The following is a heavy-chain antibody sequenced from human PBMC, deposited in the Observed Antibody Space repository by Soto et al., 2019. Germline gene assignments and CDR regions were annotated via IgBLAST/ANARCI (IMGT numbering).Heavy chain of an antibody. V-gene: IGHV3-33*01. CDR1: GLTFSSYG. CDR2: IWYDGSNK. CDR3: ARGGFLTGYYPNDY. J-gene: IGHJ4*02. D-gene: IGHD3-9*01. Sequence: GGSLRLSXAASGLTFSSYGMHWVRQAPGKGLEWVAVIWYDGSNKYYADSVKGRFTISRDNSKNTLYLQMNSLRAEDTAVYYCARGGFLTGYYPNDYWGQGTLVTVSS.